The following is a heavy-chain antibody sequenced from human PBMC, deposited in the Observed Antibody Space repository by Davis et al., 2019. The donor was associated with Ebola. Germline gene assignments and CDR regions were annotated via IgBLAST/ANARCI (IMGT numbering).Heavy chain of an antibody. V-gene: IGHV3-11*06. J-gene: IGHJ6*02. D-gene: IGHD1-1*01. CDR1: GLNFGTNW. CDR3: ARRLGTTGVYYYYAMDV. CDR2: ISSSSSYT. Sequence: GGSLRLSCAASGLNFGTNWMSWVRQAPGKGLEWVSYISSSSSYTNYADSVKGRFTISRDNAKNSLYLQMNSLRAEDTAVYYCARRLGTTGVYYYYAMDVWGQGTTVTVSS.